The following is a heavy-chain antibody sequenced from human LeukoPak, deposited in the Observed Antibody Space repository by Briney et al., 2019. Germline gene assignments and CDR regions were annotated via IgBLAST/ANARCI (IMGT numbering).Heavy chain of an antibody. Sequence: SETLSLTCAVYGGSFSGYYWSWIRQPPGKGLEWIGEINHSGSTNYNPSLKSRVTISVDTSKNQFSLKLSSVTAADTAVYYCARGDYVWGSYRSLYYFDYWGQGTLVTVSS. V-gene: IGHV4-34*01. CDR2: INHSGST. D-gene: IGHD3-16*02. CDR1: GGSFSGYY. CDR3: ARGDYVWGSYRSLYYFDY. J-gene: IGHJ4*02.